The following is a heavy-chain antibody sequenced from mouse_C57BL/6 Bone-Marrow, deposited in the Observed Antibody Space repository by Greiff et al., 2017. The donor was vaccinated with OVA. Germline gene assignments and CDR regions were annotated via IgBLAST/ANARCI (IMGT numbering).Heavy chain of an antibody. CDR3: ARHYYGSYWYFDV. CDR1: GFTFSSYG. CDR2: ISSGGSYT. D-gene: IGHD1-1*01. J-gene: IGHJ1*03. V-gene: IGHV5-6*01. Sequence: EVQLVESGGDLVKPGGSLKLSCAASGFTFSSYGMSWVRQTPDKRLEWVATISSGGSYTYYPDSVKGRFTISRDNAKNTLYLQMSSLKSEDTATYYCARHYYGSYWYFDVWGTGTTVTVSS.